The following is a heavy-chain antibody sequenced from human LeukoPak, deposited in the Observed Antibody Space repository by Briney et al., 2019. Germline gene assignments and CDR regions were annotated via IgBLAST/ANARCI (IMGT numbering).Heavy chain of an antibody. D-gene: IGHD4-23*01. Sequence: GGSLRLSCAASGFTFSDYWMSWVRQPPGKGLEWVANIKQDGSEKYYVDSVKGRFTISRDNAKNSLCLQMNSLTAEDTAVYYCARDRRPSIYGGLDSWGQGTLVTVSS. CDR3: ARDRRPSIYGGLDS. J-gene: IGHJ5*02. CDR1: GFTFSDYW. CDR2: IKQDGSEK. V-gene: IGHV3-7*01.